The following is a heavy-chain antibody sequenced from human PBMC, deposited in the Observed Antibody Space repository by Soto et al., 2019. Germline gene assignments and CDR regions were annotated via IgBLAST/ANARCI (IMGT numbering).Heavy chain of an antibody. Sequence: LRLSCAASGFTFSSYGMHWVRQAPGKGLEWVAVISYDGSNKYYADSVKGRFTISRDNSKNTLYLQMNSLRAEDTAVYYCAKDYSSGWYETLFDYWGQGTLVTVSS. CDR2: ISYDGSNK. J-gene: IGHJ4*02. CDR3: AKDYSSGWYETLFDY. D-gene: IGHD6-19*01. CDR1: GFTFSSYG. V-gene: IGHV3-30*18.